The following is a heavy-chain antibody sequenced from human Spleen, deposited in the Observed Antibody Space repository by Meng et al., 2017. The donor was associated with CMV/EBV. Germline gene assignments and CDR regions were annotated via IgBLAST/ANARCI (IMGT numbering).Heavy chain of an antibody. V-gene: IGHV1-46*01. CDR1: GYTFTNFY. CDR3: AAKIEITYFDL. D-gene: IGHD1-14*01. CDR2: FNPNGGTT. J-gene: IGHJ4*02. Sequence: SWKASGYTFTNFYIHWVRQAPGQGLEWMGVFNPNGGTTAYAQNFQGRVTMTGDTSTSTVHMELHSLRSEDTAMYFCAAKIEITYFDLWGQGTLVTVSS.